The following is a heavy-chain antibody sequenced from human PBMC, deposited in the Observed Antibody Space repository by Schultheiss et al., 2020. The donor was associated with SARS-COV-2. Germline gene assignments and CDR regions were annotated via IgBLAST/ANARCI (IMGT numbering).Heavy chain of an antibody. CDR2: ISYDGSSE. D-gene: IGHD6-19*01. CDR3: ARDGKQWLASFYYYYGMDV. V-gene: IGHV3-30*01. Sequence: GGSLRLSCAASGLTFSSYAMHWVRQAPGKGLEWVADISYDGSSEFYADSVKGRFTISRDNSKKTLYLQMNRLRAEDTAVYYCARDGKQWLASFYYYYGMDVWGQGTTVTVSS. J-gene: IGHJ6*02. CDR1: GLTFSSYA.